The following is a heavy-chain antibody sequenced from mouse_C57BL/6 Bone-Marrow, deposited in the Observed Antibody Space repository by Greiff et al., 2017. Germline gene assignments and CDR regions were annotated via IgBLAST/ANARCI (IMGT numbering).Heavy chain of an antibody. Sequence: VQLQQSGPVLVKPGASVKMSCKASGYTFTDYYMNWVKQSHGKSLEWIGVINPYNGCTSYNQKFKGKATLTVDKSSSTAYMELNSLASEDSAVYYCARIWRYFDVWGTGTTVTVSS. V-gene: IGHV1-19*01. CDR3: ARIWRYFDV. CDR2: INPYNGCT. J-gene: IGHJ1*03. CDR1: GYTFTDYY.